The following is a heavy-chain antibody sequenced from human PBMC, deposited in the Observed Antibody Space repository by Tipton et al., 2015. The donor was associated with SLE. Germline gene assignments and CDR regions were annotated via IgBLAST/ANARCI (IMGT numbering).Heavy chain of an antibody. Sequence: CTVSGGSFSSGPYYWGWVRQAPGKGLEWMGIMNPSRAGSASSQKFQGRLTMTRDTSTSTVYMELSSLTSEDTAVYYCARGGNVLQFLEWSPFDDWGQGTLVIVSS. CDR2: MNPSRAGS. CDR3: ARGGNVLQFLEWSPFDD. D-gene: IGHD3-3*01. CDR1: GGSFSSGPYY. V-gene: IGHV1-46*01. J-gene: IGHJ4*02.